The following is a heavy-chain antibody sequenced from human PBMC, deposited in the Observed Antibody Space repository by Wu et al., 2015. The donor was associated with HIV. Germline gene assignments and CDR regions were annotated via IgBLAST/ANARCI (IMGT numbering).Heavy chain of an antibody. CDR1: GGTLSSYT. CDR3: AANALGARGDWYFDL. Sequence: QVQLVQSGAEVKKPGSSVKVSCKASGGTLSSYTISWVRQAPGQGLEWMGGIIPMFGTTNYAQKFQGRVTITTDESSSTAYMELISLKSDDTAVYYCAANALGARGDWYFDLWGRGTLVTVSS. V-gene: IGHV1-69*05. J-gene: IGHJ2*01. D-gene: IGHD1-26*01. CDR2: IIPMFGTT.